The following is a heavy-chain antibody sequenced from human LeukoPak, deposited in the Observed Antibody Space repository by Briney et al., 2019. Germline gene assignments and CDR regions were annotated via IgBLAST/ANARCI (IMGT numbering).Heavy chain of an antibody. CDR3: ARAGGAARPAFDF. CDR1: GYTFVAYY. CDR2: ISPNSGAT. Sequence: DSVKVSCKASGYTFVAYYIHWVRQAPGQGLEWMGWISPNSGATTYAQNFQGRVTMTRDTSISTAYMELTRLSSDDTAVYYCARAGGAARPAFDFWGQGTMVTVSS. D-gene: IGHD6-6*01. J-gene: IGHJ3*01. V-gene: IGHV1-2*02.